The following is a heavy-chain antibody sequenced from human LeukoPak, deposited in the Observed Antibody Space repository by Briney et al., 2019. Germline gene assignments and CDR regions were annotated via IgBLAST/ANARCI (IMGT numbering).Heavy chain of an antibody. CDR1: GYIFTGYY. J-gene: IGHJ5*02. Sequence: ASVKVSCKASGYIFTGYYMHWVRQAPGQGLDWMGCINPDSGGTNYAQKFQGRVTMTRDTSISTAYMELGRLRSDNTAVYYCARQHFLTGYYSAGENWFDLGGQGTLVTVSS. V-gene: IGHV1-2*02. CDR2: INPDSGGT. D-gene: IGHD3/OR15-3a*01. CDR3: ARQHFLTGYYSAGENWFDL.